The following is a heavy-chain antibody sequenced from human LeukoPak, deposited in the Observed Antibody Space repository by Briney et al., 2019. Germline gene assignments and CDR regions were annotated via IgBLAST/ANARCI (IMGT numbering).Heavy chain of an antibody. D-gene: IGHD3-3*01. Sequence: GGSLRLSCAASGFTFSSYAMSWVRQAPGKGLEWVSAISGSGGSTYYADSVKGRFTISRDNSKNTLYLQMNSLRAEDTAVYYCAKGLTYYDFWSVDAFDIWGQGTMVTVSS. CDR2: ISGSGGST. CDR1: GFTFSSYA. J-gene: IGHJ3*02. CDR3: AKGLTYYDFWSVDAFDI. V-gene: IGHV3-23*01.